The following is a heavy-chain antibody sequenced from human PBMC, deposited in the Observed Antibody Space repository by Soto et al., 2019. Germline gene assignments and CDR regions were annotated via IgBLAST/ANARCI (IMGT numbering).Heavy chain of an antibody. CDR3: ARQRIEAAFDAFDI. CDR1: GYTFTTYR. CDR2: IYPGDSET. D-gene: IGHD6-13*01. Sequence: EVQLVQSGAEVKKPGESLKISCKGSGYTFTTYRIAWIRQMPGKGLEWMGIIYPGDSETRYSPSFQGQVTISADKYNTTAYLQWSGLRASDTSMYYCARQRIEAAFDAFDIWGQGTMVTVSS. V-gene: IGHV5-51*03. J-gene: IGHJ3*02.